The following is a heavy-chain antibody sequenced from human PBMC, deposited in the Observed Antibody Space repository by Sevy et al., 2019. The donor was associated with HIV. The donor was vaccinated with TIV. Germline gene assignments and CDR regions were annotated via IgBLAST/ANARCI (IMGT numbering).Heavy chain of an antibody. CDR1: GITFSSHA. CDR2: IFGSGGVT. Sequence: GGYLRLSCAASGITFSSHAMSWVRQAPGKGLEWVSTIFGSGGVTYYADTVKGRFTISRDYSKNTLYLQMDSLRAEDTAVYYCAGGRYDSRGSFDAFDLWGQGTTVTVSS. J-gene: IGHJ3*01. D-gene: IGHD3-22*01. V-gene: IGHV3-23*01. CDR3: AGGRYDSRGSFDAFDL.